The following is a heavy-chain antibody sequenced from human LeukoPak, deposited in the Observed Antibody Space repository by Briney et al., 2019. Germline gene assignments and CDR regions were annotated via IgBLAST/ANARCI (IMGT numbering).Heavy chain of an antibody. CDR3: ARHFDYGDYGDYFDF. CDR1: GGSISNYY. V-gene: IGHV4-59*08. J-gene: IGHJ4*02. D-gene: IGHD4-17*01. Sequence: SETLSLTCIVSGGSISNYYWSWIRQPPGKGLEWIGYIFSTGSSHYNPSLQSRVTILVDTSKNQVSLQLTSVTAADTAAYYCARHFDYGDYGDYFDFWGQGTPVAVSS. CDR2: IFSTGSS.